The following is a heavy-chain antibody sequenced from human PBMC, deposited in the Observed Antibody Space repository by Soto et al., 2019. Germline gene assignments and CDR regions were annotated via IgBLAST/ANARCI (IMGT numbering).Heavy chain of an antibody. D-gene: IGHD3-10*01. V-gene: IGHV4-34*01. J-gene: IGHJ4*02. CDR2: VNHSGGT. Sequence: SETLSLTCAVYGGSFSGYYWSWIRQPPGKGLEWIGEVNHSGGTSYNPSLKSRVTISVDTSKNQFSLKLSSVTAADTAVYYCGRGPKNYYNSGSYLNYWGQGTLVTVSS. CDR1: GGSFSGYY. CDR3: GRGPKNYYNSGSYLNY.